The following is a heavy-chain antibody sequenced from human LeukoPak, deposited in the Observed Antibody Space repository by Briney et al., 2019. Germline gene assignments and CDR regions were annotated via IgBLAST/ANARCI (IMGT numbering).Heavy chain of an antibody. J-gene: IGHJ6*02. D-gene: IGHD5-12*01. V-gene: IGHV3-49*04. CDR1: GFTFTSYA. CDR2: IRSKAYGGTT. Sequence: PGGSLRLSCGASGFTFTSYAMNWVRQAPGKGLEWVGFIRSKAYGGTTEYAASVKGRFTISRDDSKGIAYLQMNSLKTEDTAVYYCTREEWLQLVRGYYYYGMDVWGQGTTVTVSS. CDR3: TREEWLQLVRGYYYYGMDV.